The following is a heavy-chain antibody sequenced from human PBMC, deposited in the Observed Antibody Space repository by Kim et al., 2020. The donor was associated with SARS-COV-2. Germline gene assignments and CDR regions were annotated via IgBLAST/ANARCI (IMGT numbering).Heavy chain of an antibody. V-gene: IGHV3-21*01. Sequence: YYADSLKGRFTISRDNAKKSLYLQMNSLRAEDTAVYYCARDPPSGAVFDYWGQGTLVTVSS. D-gene: IGHD3-10*01. CDR3: ARDPPSGAVFDY. J-gene: IGHJ4*02.